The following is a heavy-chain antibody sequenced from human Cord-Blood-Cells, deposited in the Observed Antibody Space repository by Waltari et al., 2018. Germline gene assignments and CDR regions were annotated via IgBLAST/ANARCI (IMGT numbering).Heavy chain of an antibody. V-gene: IGHV4-39*01. Sequence: QLQLQELGPGLVKPSETLSLTCTVSGGSISSSSYYWGWIRQPPGKGLEWIGSIYYSGSTYYNPSLKSRVTISVDTSKNQFSLKLSSVTAADTAVYYCASLIVATIDYWGQGTLVTVSS. J-gene: IGHJ4*02. CDR2: IYYSGST. CDR3: ASLIVATIDY. CDR1: GGSISSSSYY. D-gene: IGHD5-12*01.